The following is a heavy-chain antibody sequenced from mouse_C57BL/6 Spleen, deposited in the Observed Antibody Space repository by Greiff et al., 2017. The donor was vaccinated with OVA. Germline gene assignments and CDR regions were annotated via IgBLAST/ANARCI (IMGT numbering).Heavy chain of an antibody. CDR1: GFTFSDYG. V-gene: IGHV5-17*01. D-gene: IGHD1-1*01. J-gene: IGHJ2*01. CDR2: ISSGSSTI. CDR3: ARMMDYYYGSSDY. Sequence: DVKLVESGGGLVKPGGSLKLSCAASGFTFSDYGMHWVRQAPEKGLEWVAYISSGSSTIYYADTVKGRFTISRDNAKNTLFLQMTSLRSEDTAMYYCARMMDYYYGSSDYWGQGTTLTVSS.